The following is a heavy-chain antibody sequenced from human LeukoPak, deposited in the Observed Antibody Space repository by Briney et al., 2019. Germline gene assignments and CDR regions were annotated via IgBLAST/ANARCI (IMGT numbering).Heavy chain of an antibody. CDR1: GGSISSYY. V-gene: IGHV4-59*01. CDR3: ARLTSSSWYGNYYYGMDV. Sequence: SETLSLTCTVSGGSISSYYWSWIRQPPGTGLEWIGYIYYSGSTNYNPSLKSRVTISVDTSKNQFSLKLSSVTAADTAVYYCARLTSSSWYGNYYYGMDVWGQGTTVTVSS. J-gene: IGHJ6*02. D-gene: IGHD6-13*01. CDR2: IYYSGST.